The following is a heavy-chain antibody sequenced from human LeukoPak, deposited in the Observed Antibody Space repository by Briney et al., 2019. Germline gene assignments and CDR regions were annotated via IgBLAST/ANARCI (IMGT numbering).Heavy chain of an antibody. CDR1: GYTYTSYG. CDR3: ARVTFTDGAFDI. CDR2: ISAYNGNT. Sequence: EASVKVSCKASGYTYTSYGISWVRQAPGQGLEWMGWISAYNGNTNYAQKLQGRVTMTTDTSTSTAYMELRSLRSDDTAVYYCARVTFTDGAFDIWGQGTMVTVSS. V-gene: IGHV1-18*01. D-gene: IGHD1-20*01. J-gene: IGHJ3*02.